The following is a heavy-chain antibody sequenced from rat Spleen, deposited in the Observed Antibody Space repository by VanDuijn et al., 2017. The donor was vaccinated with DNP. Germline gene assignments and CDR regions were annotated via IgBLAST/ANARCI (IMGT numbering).Heavy chain of an antibody. J-gene: IGHJ2*01. CDR1: GFSLSTYSVG. V-gene: IGHV8-20*01. CDR2: IWWDDDK. Sequence: QVTLKESGPGILQPSQTLSLTCTFSGFSLSTYSVGVGWILQPSGKGLEWLANIWWDDDKYYNTSLKNWLTISKDTSNNQAFLKITNVDTADTATYYCARTSGFTTTRGFDYWGQGVMVIVSS. D-gene: IGHD1-10*01. CDR3: ARTSGFTTTRGFDY.